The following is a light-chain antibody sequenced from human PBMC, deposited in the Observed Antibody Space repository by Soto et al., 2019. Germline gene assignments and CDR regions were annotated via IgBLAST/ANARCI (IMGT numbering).Light chain of an antibody. Sequence: QSALTPPASVSGSPGQSITISCTGTSNDVGGYNYVSWYQHHPGKAPKLIICDVTDRPSGISYRFSASKSGHTASLTISGLQAEDEADYYCSSYTSSNAEVFGTGTKSP. CDR3: SSYTSSNAEV. CDR1: SNDVGGYNY. V-gene: IGLV2-14*03. CDR2: DVT. J-gene: IGLJ1*01.